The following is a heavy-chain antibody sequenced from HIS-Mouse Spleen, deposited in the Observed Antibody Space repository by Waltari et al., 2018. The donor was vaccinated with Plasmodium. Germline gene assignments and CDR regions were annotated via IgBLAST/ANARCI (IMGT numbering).Heavy chain of an antibody. D-gene: IGHD3-10*01. Sequence: QVQLVESGGGVVQPGRSLRLSCSASGFTFSGYAMHWVRQAPGKGLEWVAVISYDGSNKYYADPVKGRFTISRDNSKNTLYLQMNSLRAEDTAVYYCALSGHWGQGTLVTVSS. CDR3: ALSGH. J-gene: IGHJ4*02. V-gene: IGHV3-30*04. CDR1: GFTFSGYA. CDR2: ISYDGSNK.